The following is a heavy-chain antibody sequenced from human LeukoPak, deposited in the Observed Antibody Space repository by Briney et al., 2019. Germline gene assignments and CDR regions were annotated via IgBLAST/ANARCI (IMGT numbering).Heavy chain of an antibody. V-gene: IGHV4-34*01. CDR2: INHSGST. Sequence: PSETLSLTCAVYGGSFSGYYWSWIRQPPGKGLEWIGEINHSGSTIYNPSLKSRVTISVDTSKNQFSLKLSSVTAADTAVYYCARGVSLGYCSSTSCYNDWFDPWGQGTLVTVSS. CDR1: GGSFSGYY. CDR3: ARGVSLGYCSSTSCYNDWFDP. D-gene: IGHD2-2*02. J-gene: IGHJ5*02.